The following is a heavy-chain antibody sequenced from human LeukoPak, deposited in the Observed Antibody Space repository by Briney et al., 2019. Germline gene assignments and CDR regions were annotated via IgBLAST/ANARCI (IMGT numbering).Heavy chain of an antibody. CDR2: ISYDGSNK. CDR3: TRDLMDYDVSTGLHHYYMDV. CDR1: GFTFSSYA. D-gene: IGHD3-9*01. V-gene: IGHV3-30-3*01. Sequence: PGGSLRLSCAASGFTFSSYAMHWVRQALGKGLEWVAVISYDGSNKYYADSVKGRFTISRDNSKNTLYLQMNTLRVEDTAVYYCTRDLMDYDVSTGLHHYYMDVWGQGTTVTVSS. J-gene: IGHJ6*02.